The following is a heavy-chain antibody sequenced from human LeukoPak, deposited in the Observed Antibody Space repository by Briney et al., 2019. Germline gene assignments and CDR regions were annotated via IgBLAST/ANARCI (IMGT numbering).Heavy chain of an antibody. CDR1: GGSISSSSYY. CDR2: IYYSGNT. Sequence: SETLSLTCTVSGGSISSSSYYWGSIRQPPGKGLEWIGYIYYSGNTNDNPSLNSRVTISIDTSKNQFSLKMSSVTAADTAVYYCARVGSGCFDYWGQGTLVTVSS. CDR3: ARVGSGCFDY. D-gene: IGHD6-19*01. J-gene: IGHJ4*02. V-gene: IGHV4-61*05.